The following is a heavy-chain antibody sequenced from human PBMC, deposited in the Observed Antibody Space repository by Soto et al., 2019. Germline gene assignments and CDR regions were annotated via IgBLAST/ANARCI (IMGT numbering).Heavy chain of an antibody. Sequence: SETLSLTCSVSGGSIGSYYLGWMRQPPGKGLEWIGDIYYTGTTNYHPSLKSRVTIAITSKNQFSLNLSSVTAADTAVYYCAKSLFDGGGGLSADWGRG. D-gene: IGHD2-21*01. CDR1: GGSIGSYY. CDR2: IYYTGTT. J-gene: IGHJ1*01. CDR3: AKSLFDGGGGLSAD. V-gene: IGHV4-59*01.